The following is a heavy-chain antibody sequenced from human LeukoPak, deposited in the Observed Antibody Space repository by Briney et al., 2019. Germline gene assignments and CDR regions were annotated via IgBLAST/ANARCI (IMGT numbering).Heavy chain of an antibody. V-gene: IGHV3-30*04. CDR2: ISYDGSNK. D-gene: IGHD1-26*01. Sequence: GGSLRLSCAASGFTFSSYAMHWVRQAPGKGLEWVAVISYDGSNKYYADSVKGRFTISRDNSKNTLYLQMNSLRAEDTAVYYCAKDGSYLTGYFDYWGQGTLVTVSS. CDR1: GFTFSSYA. CDR3: AKDGSYLTGYFDY. J-gene: IGHJ4*02.